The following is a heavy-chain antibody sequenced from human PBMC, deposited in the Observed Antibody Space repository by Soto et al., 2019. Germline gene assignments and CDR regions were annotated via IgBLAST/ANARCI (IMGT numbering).Heavy chain of an antibody. V-gene: IGHV1-69*01. CDR2: LTPISGAA. CDR1: GGSFNGYA. Sequence: QVQLVQSGAEVKKPGSSVKVSCKASGGSFNGYAVSWVRQAPGRGLEWMGGLTPISGAATYAKNFQGRVSITADGSTTTAYLDLTSLTSEDTAIYFCAGHRLFYDSGSHSYVPYYFENWGQGTLVSVSS. CDR3: AGHRLFYDSGSHSYVPYYFEN. J-gene: IGHJ4*02. D-gene: IGHD1-26*01.